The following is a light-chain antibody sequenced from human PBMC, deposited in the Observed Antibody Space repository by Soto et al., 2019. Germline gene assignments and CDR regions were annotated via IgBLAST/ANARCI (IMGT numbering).Light chain of an antibody. CDR1: QSVLYSSNNKNY. CDR2: WAS. J-gene: IGKJ1*01. CDR3: QPSYRPWT. Sequence: DIVMTQSPDSLAVSLGERATINCKSSQSVLYSSNNKNYLAWYQQKPGQPPKLLIYWASTRESGVPERLSGSGSGTDFNITISSLQAEDVAVYYCQPSYRPWTFGQGTKVEIK. V-gene: IGKV4-1*01.